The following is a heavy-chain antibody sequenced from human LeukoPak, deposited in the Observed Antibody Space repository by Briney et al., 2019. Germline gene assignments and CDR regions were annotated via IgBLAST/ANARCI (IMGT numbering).Heavy chain of an antibody. CDR3: ARAPYDVDYYGSGSLYWFDP. V-gene: IGHV4-39*07. J-gene: IGHJ5*02. CDR2: IYYSGST. CDR1: GGSISSSSYY. Sequence: PSETLSLTCTVSGGSISSSSYYWGWIRQPPGKGLEWIGSIYYSGSTYYNPSLKSRVTISVDTSKNQFSLKLSSVTAADTAVYYCARAPYDVDYYGSGSLYWFDPWGQGTLVTVSS. D-gene: IGHD3-10*01.